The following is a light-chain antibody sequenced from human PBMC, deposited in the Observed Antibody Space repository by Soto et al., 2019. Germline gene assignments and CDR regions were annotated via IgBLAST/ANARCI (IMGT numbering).Light chain of an antibody. CDR1: QSLSNTH. J-gene: IGKJ1*01. V-gene: IGKV3-20*01. Sequence: EIVLAQYPGTLSLSPGESATLSPRASQSLSNTHLAWYQQRPGQAPRLLIYDASRRDTGIPDRFRGSGSGADFTLTLSGLEPADSALYFCHQYDTSPQTFGQGTKVDIK. CDR3: HQYDTSPQT. CDR2: DAS.